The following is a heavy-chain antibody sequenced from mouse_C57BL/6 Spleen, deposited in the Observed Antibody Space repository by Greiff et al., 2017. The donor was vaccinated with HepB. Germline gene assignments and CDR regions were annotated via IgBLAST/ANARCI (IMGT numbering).Heavy chain of an antibody. J-gene: IGHJ2*01. D-gene: IGHD1-1*01. Sequence: ESGPGLVKPSQSLSLTCSVTGYSITSGYYWNWIRQFPGNKLEWMGYISYDGSNNYNPSLKNRISITRDTSKNQFFLKLNSVTTEDTATYYCARGGVLLPYYFDYWGQGTTLTVSS. CDR3: ARGGVLLPYYFDY. CDR2: ISYDGSN. V-gene: IGHV3-6*01. CDR1: GYSITSGYY.